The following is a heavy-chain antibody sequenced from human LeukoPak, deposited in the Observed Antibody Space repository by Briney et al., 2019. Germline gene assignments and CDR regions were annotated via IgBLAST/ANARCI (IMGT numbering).Heavy chain of an antibody. J-gene: IGHJ4*02. CDR3: ARDSPRGDYGDYASDPSQYYFDY. V-gene: IGHV1-69*05. D-gene: IGHD4-17*01. CDR1: GGTFSSYA. CDR2: IVPIFGTA. Sequence: SVKVSCKASGGTFSSYAISWVRQAPGQGLEWMGGIVPIFGTANYAQKFQGRVTITTDESTSTAYMELSSLRSEDTAVYYCARDSPRGDYGDYASDPSQYYFDYWGQGTLVTVSS.